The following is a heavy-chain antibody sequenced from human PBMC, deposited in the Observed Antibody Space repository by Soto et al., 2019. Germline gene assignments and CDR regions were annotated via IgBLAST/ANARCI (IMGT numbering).Heavy chain of an antibody. CDR1: GGIFTNNA. J-gene: IGHJ6*02. CDR3: ATGGHNDGYNFYHGMDV. CDR2: VIPLFDTA. D-gene: IGHD3-16*01. Sequence: QVQVVQSGAEVKKPGSSVKVSCKVSGGIFTNNAISWVRQAPGQGLEWLGGVIPLFDTAYYAQIFRGRLRISADGAPTTDYMELSGLTSADTAVYFCATGGHNDGYNFYHGMDVWGQGTTVTVS. V-gene: IGHV1-69*01.